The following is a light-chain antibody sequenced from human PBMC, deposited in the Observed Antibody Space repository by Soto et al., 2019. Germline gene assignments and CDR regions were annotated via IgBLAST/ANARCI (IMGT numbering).Light chain of an antibody. CDR1: SGSVSTSYY. Sequence: QTVVTQEPSFSVSPGGTVTLTCGLSSGSVSTSYYPSWYQHTPGQAPRTLIYSTNTRSSGVADRFSGSILGNKAALTITGAQADDESDYYCVLYMGSGAVVFGGGTKLTVL. CDR2: STN. J-gene: IGLJ2*01. V-gene: IGLV8-61*01. CDR3: VLYMGSGAVV.